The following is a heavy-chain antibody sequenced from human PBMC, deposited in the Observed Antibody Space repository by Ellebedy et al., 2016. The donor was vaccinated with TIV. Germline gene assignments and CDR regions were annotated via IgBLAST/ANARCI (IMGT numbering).Heavy chain of an antibody. CDR2: FDPEDGET. CDR3: TTHGTWGITIFGVVIDYGMDV. CDR1: GYTLTELS. Sequence: AASVKVSCKVSGYTLTELSMHWVRQAPGKGLEWMGGFDPEDGETIYAQKFQGRVTMTEDTSTDTAYMELSSLKTEDTAVYYCTTHGTWGITIFGVVIDYGMDVWGQGTTVTVSS. J-gene: IGHJ6*02. V-gene: IGHV1-24*01. D-gene: IGHD3-3*01.